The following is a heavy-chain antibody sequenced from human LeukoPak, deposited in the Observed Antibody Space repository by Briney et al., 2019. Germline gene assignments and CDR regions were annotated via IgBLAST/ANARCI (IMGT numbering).Heavy chain of an antibody. Sequence: ASVKVSCKASGGTFSSYAISWVRQAPGQGLEWMRGIIPIFGTANYAQKFQGRVTITADESTSTAYMELSSLRSEDTAVYYCARDRGVAVSQTQTQEAFDIWGQGTMVTVSS. V-gene: IGHV1-69*01. CDR1: GGTFSSYA. CDR3: ARDRGVAVSQTQTQEAFDI. D-gene: IGHD3-10*01. CDR2: IIPIFGTA. J-gene: IGHJ3*02.